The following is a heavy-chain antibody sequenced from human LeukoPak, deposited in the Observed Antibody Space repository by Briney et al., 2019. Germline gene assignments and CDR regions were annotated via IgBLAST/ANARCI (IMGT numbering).Heavy chain of an antibody. Sequence: ASVKVSCKASGYTFSNYAMNWMRQAPGQGLEWMGWINTNTGNPTYAPGFTGPFVLSLDTSVSTAYLQISSLKAEDTAIYYCARDGGYNHGFYYFDYWGQGTLVTVSS. J-gene: IGHJ4*02. V-gene: IGHV7-4-1*02. CDR2: INTNTGNP. CDR1: GYTFSNYA. CDR3: ARDGGYNHGFYYFDY. D-gene: IGHD5-18*01.